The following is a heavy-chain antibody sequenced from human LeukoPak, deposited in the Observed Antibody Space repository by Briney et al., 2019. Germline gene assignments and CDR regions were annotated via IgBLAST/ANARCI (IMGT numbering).Heavy chain of an antibody. D-gene: IGHD3-16*01. CDR3: ARGDETDLGSFDY. J-gene: IGHJ4*02. Sequence: ASVTVSCKASGYTFASYDINWVRQAPGQGLEWMGWMNPDSTNTGYAQKFQGRVTMTRDTSMSTAYMELSSLRSEDTAVYYCARGDETDLGSFDYWGQGTLVTVSS. V-gene: IGHV1-8*01. CDR1: GYTFASYD. CDR2: MNPDSTNT.